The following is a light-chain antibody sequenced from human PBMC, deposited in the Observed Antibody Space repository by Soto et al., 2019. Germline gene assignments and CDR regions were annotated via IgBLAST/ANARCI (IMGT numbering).Light chain of an antibody. V-gene: IGKV3-20*01. Sequence: EIVLTQSPGTLSLSPGERATLSCRASQSVSNNYLAWYQQKPGQAPRLLIYGASNRATGIQDRFSGSGSGTGFNRTISGLEPEDFAVYYCQQYGSSGTFGQGTKVEIK. J-gene: IGKJ1*01. CDR1: QSVSNNY. CDR3: QQYGSSGT. CDR2: GAS.